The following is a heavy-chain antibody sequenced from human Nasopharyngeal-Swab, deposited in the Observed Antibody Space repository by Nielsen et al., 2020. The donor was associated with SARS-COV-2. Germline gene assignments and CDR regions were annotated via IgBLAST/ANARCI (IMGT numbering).Heavy chain of an antibody. CDR2: ISWNSGSI. V-gene: IGHV3-9*01. D-gene: IGHD2-15*01. J-gene: IGHJ6*02. CDR3: AKGVVAATLFGMDV. Sequence: SLKISCAASGFTFDDYAMHWVRQAPGKGLEGVSGISWNSGSIGYADSVKGRFTISRDNAKNSLYLQMNSLRAEDTALYYCAKGVVAATLFGMDVWGQGTTVTVSS. CDR1: GFTFDDYA.